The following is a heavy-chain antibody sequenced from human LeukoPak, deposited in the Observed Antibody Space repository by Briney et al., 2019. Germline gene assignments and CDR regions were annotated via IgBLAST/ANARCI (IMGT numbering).Heavy chain of an antibody. CDR3: ASLIVGATGPIDY. J-gene: IGHJ4*02. V-gene: IGHV3-30-3*01. D-gene: IGHD1-26*01. Sequence: GGSLRLSCAASGFTFSSYAMHWVRQAPGKGLEWVAVISYDGSNKYYADSVKGRLTISRDNSKNTLYLQMNSLRAEDTAVYYCASLIVGATGPIDYWGQGTLVTVSS. CDR2: ISYDGSNK. CDR1: GFTFSSYA.